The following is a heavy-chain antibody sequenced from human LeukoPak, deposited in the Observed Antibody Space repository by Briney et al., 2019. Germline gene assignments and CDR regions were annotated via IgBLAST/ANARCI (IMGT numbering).Heavy chain of an antibody. J-gene: IGHJ4*02. CDR1: GFTFTSYW. CDR2: ISSDGTTT. D-gene: IGHD1-26*01. CDR3: VRDRYGSYDY. Sequence: GGSLRLSCAASGFTFTSYWMHWVCHAPGKGLVWVSHISSDGTTTACADSMKGRFTISRDNAKSTLYLQINSLRDEDTAVYYCVRDRYGSYDYWGQGTLVTVSS. V-gene: IGHV3-74*01.